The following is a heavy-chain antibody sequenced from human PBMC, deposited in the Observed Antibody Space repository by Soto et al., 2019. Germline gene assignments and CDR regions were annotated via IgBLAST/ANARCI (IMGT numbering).Heavy chain of an antibody. CDR1: GFAFNTYG. Sequence: ALRLSCAASGFAFNTYGIHWVRQAPGKGLEWVAVISYDGRDKYYADSVKGRFTISRDNSKSTLYLQMSSLSAEDSAVYYCAKGPDCGGGYCYYYWYGIDVCGQGTTVTVSS. V-gene: IGHV3-30*18. CDR2: ISYDGRDK. D-gene: IGHD2-21*01. CDR3: AKGPDCGGGYCYYYWYGIDV. J-gene: IGHJ6*02.